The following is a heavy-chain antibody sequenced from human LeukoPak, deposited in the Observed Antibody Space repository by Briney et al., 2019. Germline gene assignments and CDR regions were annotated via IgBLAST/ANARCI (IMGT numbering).Heavy chain of an antibody. J-gene: IGHJ4*02. CDR3: ARDGSGYYSYLDY. CDR2: ISYDGSNK. V-gene: IGHV3-30-3*01. Sequence: PGGSLRLSCAASGFTFSSYAMHWVRQAPVKGLEWVAVISYDGSNKYYADSVKGRFTISRDNSKNTLYLQMNSLRAEDTAVYYCARDGSGYYSYLDYWGQGTLVTVSS. CDR1: GFTFSSYA. D-gene: IGHD3-22*01.